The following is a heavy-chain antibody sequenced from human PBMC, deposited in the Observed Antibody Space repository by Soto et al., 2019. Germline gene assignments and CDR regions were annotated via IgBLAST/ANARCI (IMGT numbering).Heavy chain of an antibody. CDR3: AKDPSYSSSWYRWFDP. Sequence: GGSLSLSCAASGFTFSSYAMSWVRQAPGKGLEWVSAISGSGGSTYYADSVKGRFTISRDNSKNTLYLQMNSLRAEDTAVYYCAKDPSYSSSWYRWFDPWGQGTLVTVSS. CDR1: GFTFSSYA. J-gene: IGHJ5*02. V-gene: IGHV3-23*01. D-gene: IGHD6-13*01. CDR2: ISGSGGST.